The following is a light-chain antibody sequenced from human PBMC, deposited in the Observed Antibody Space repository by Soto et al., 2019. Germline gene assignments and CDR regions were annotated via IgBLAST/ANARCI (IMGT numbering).Light chain of an antibody. CDR1: QDIKNY. J-gene: IGKJ4*01. V-gene: IGKV1-33*01. Sequence: DIQMTQSPSSLSASVGDRVTITCQASQDIKNYLNWYQQKSGKAPKLLIYDASDLETGVPSRFSGSGSGPDFTLTISSLQPEDVATYYCQKYDHAPLTFGGGTKV. CDR2: DAS. CDR3: QKYDHAPLT.